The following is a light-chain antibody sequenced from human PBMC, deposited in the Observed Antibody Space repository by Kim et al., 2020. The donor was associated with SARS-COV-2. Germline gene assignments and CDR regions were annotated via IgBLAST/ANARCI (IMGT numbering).Light chain of an antibody. CDR2: DVS. Sequence: GQSITISCTGTSRDVGAYDYVSWYQQLPGKAPNLMIYDVSERPSGVSYRFSGSKSGNTASLTISRLRAEDEADYYCSSYTSSSSWVFGGGTQLTVL. CDR3: SSYTSSSSWV. J-gene: IGLJ3*02. V-gene: IGLV2-14*03. CDR1: SRDVGAYDY.